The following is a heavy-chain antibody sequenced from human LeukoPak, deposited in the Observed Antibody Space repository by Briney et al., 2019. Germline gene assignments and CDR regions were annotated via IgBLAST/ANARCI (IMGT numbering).Heavy chain of an antibody. Sequence: TSETLSLTCTVSGGSISSYYWSRIRQPPGKGLEWIGYIYYSGSTNYNPSLKSRVTISVDTSKNQFSLKLSSVTAADTAVYYCARDGGYGDYGPNYYYYGMDVWGQGTTVTVSS. J-gene: IGHJ6*02. D-gene: IGHD4-17*01. CDR3: ARDGGYGDYGPNYYYYGMDV. CDR2: IYYSGST. CDR1: GGSISSYY. V-gene: IGHV4-59*01.